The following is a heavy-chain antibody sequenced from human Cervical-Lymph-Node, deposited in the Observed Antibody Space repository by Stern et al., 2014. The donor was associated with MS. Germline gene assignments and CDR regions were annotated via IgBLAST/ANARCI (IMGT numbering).Heavy chain of an antibody. D-gene: IGHD4-17*01. V-gene: IGHV4-4*02. CDR1: GGSISSSNW. J-gene: IGHJ5*02. CDR3: ASTLRSKAYNWFDP. CDR2: IYHSGSP. Sequence: VQLVESGPGLVKPSGTLSLTCAVSGGSISSSNWRSWVRQPPGKGLEGIGEIYHSGSPNYNPSLKRRVTISVDKSKNQFPLKLGSVTAADTAVYYCASTLRSKAYNWFDPWGQGTLVTVSS.